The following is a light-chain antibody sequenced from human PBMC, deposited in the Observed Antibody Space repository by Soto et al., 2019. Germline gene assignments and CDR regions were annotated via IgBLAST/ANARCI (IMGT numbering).Light chain of an antibody. V-gene: IGLV2-14*01. CDR2: DVS. CDR1: SSDIGTYNF. J-gene: IGLJ1*01. Sequence: QSVLTQPASVSGSPGQSITISCTGTSSDIGTYNFVSWYQQHPGKAPKLMIYDVSDRPSGVSNRFSGSKSGNTASLTISGLQAEDEADYYCNSYRSGTSYVFGTGTKLTVL. CDR3: NSYRSGTSYV.